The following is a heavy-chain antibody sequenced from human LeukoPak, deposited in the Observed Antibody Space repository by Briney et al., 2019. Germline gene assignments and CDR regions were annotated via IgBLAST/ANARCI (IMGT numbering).Heavy chain of an antibody. Sequence: SETLSLTCAVSGDSISSSHWWSWVRQSPGKGLEWIGEIYHSGNTNYNPSLKSRVTISVDSSKNQFSLKLSSVTAADTAVYYCARASHDYGDYSHFDYWGQGTLVTVSS. J-gene: IGHJ4*02. CDR3: ARASHDYGDYSHFDY. D-gene: IGHD4-17*01. CDR1: GDSISSSHW. CDR2: IYHSGNT. V-gene: IGHV4-4*02.